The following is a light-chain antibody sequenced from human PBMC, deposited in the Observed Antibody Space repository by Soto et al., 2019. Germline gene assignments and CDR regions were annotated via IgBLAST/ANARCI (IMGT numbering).Light chain of an antibody. CDR3: SSYTTTSTYV. J-gene: IGLJ1*01. CDR2: EVT. V-gene: IGLV2-14*01. Sequence: QSVLTQPASVSGSPGQSITISCTGTSSDVGGYDYVSWYQQHPGKAPNFVIYEVTNRPSGVSHRFSGSKSGNTASLTISGLQAEDEADYYCSSYTTTSTYVFGTGTKVTVL. CDR1: SSDVGGYDY.